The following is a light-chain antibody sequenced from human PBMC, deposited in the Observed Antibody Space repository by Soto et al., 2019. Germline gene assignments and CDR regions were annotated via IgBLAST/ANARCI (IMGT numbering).Light chain of an antibody. V-gene: IGKV1-9*01. CDR1: QGISSY. CDR2: AAS. J-gene: IGKJ4*01. CDR3: QKLNTYPLT. Sequence: DIQLTQSPSFLSASVGDRVTITCRASQGISSYLAWYQQKPGKAPKLLIYAASTLQGGVPSRFSGSESGTEFTLTISSLQPEDFATYYCQKLNTYPLTFGGGTKVDIK.